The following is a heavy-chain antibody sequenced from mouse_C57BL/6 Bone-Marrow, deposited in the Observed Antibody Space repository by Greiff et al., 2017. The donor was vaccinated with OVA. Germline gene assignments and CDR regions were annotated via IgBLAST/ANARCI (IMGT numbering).Heavy chain of an antibody. V-gene: IGHV1-7*01. Sequence: QVQLKEPGAELVKPGASVKLSCKASGYTFTSYWMHWVKQRPGQGLEWIGYINPSRGYTKYNQKFKDKATLTADKSSSTAYMQLSSLTYEDSAVYYCARISYYYGSSHAMDYWGQGTSVTVSS. J-gene: IGHJ4*01. CDR1: GYTFTSYW. D-gene: IGHD1-1*01. CDR3: ARISYYYGSSHAMDY. CDR2: INPSRGYT.